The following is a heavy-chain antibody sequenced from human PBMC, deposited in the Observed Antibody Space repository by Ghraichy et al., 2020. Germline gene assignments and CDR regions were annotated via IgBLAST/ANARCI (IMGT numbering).Heavy chain of an antibody. CDR2: ITGSGSRT. Sequence: GGSLRLSCVVSGFTFNNYAMNWVRRAPGRGLEWVSTITGSGSRTYYADSVKGRFTISRDNSKNTRSLQMNSLRADDTAMDFCARQWKLDYWGRGALVTVSS. V-gene: IGHV3-23*01. CDR3: ARQWKLDY. J-gene: IGHJ4*02. CDR1: GFTFNNYA. D-gene: IGHD1-26*01.